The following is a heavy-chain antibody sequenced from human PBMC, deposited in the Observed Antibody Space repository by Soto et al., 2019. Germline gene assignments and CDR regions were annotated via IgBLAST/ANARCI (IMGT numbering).Heavy chain of an antibody. CDR2: IWYDGSNK. CDR1: GFTFSSYG. Sequence: PGGSLRLSCAASGFTFSSYGMHWVRQAPGKGLEWVAVIWYDGSNKYYADSVKGRFTISRDNSKNTLYLQMNSLRAEDTAVYYCARDSKYSSGWYVIRPTRGPRGDFDYWGQGTLVTVSS. V-gene: IGHV3-33*01. D-gene: IGHD6-19*01. J-gene: IGHJ4*02. CDR3: ARDSKYSSGWYVIRPTRGPRGDFDY.